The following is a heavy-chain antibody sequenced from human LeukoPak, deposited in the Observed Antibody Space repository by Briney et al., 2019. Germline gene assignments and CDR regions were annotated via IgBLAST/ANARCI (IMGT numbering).Heavy chain of an antibody. CDR3: ARLPYRHYFYMDV. V-gene: IGHV4-39*07. CDR1: GGSISSDLDY. J-gene: IGHJ6*03. D-gene: IGHD3-16*02. Sequence: PSETLSLTCSFSGGSISSDLDYWGWIRQPPGKGLEWIATIYYSGSTNYNPSLKGRGTVSVDTAKNQFSLRLRSVTAADTAVYYCARLPYRHYFYMDVWGKGATVTVSS. CDR2: IYYSGST.